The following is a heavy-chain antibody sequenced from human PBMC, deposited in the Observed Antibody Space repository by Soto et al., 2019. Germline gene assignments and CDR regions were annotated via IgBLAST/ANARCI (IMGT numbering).Heavy chain of an antibody. J-gene: IGHJ4*02. V-gene: IGHV1-69*13. D-gene: IGHD3-22*01. CDR3: ARGLKGFYYDSSGYYYGFDY. CDR1: GVTFSSYA. Sequence: SVKVSCKASGVTFSSYAISWVRQAPGQGLEWMGGIIPIFGTANYAQKFQGRVTITADESTSTAYMELSSLRSEDTAVYYCARGLKGFYYDSSGYYYGFDYWGQGTLVTVSS. CDR2: IIPIFGTA.